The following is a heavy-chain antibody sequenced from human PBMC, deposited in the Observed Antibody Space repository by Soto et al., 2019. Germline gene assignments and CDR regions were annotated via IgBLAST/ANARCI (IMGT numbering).Heavy chain of an antibody. J-gene: IGHJ4*02. V-gene: IGHV4-59*01. CDR3: ATGSYYFDY. Sequence: PSETLSLTCTVSGGSISSYYWSWIRQPPGKGLEWIGYIYYSGNTNLNPSLRSRVTISGDTSKNQFSLKLSSVTAADTAVYYCATGSYYFDYWGQGTLVTVSS. CDR1: GGSISSYY. CDR2: IYYSGNT. D-gene: IGHD1-26*01.